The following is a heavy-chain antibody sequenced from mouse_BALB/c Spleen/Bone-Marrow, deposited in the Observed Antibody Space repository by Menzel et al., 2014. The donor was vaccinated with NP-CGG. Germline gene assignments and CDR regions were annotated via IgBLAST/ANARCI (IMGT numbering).Heavy chain of an antibody. Sequence: EVQLQQSGGDLVKPGGSLKLSCVASGFTFSSYGMSWVRPTPDKRLEWVATISSGGSSTYYPASVKGRFTISRDNAKSTLYLQMSSLNSEDTAMYYCTRRPLQANSYFDCWGQGTTLTVSS. CDR2: ISSGGSST. V-gene: IGHV5-6*01. J-gene: IGHJ2*01. CDR1: GFTFSSYG. CDR3: TRRPLQANSYFDC. D-gene: IGHD3-2*02.